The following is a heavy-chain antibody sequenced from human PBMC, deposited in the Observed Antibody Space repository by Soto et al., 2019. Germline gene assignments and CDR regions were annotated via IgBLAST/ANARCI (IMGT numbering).Heavy chain of an antibody. J-gene: IGHJ6*02. D-gene: IGHD3-16*01. CDR1: GFTVSDHY. CDR3: ARSSGWRQVVCYKYGLDV. CDR2: ISGSGSFT. Sequence: QEYLVESGGGLVKPGGSLRLSCALSGFTVSDHYLTWIRQAPGRGLEWIAYISGSGSFTNYADSVKGRFIISRDIAQNSMYLQINSLRAEDTAVYYCARSSGWRQVVCYKYGLDVWGQGTAVTVSS. V-gene: IGHV3-11*06.